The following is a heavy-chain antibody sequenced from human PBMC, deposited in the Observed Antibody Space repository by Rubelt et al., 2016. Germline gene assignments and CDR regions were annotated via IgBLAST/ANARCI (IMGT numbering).Heavy chain of an antibody. CDR3: ARDVIGKLEY. CDR2: IYAGGHT. D-gene: IGHD3-10*01. J-gene: IGHJ4*02. CDR1: GFTVSSNY. Sequence: EVQLVESGGSLVQPGGSLRLSCAASGFTVSSNYMSWVRQAPGKGLEWVSVIYAGGHTYYADSVKGRFTISRDNAKNLLFLQMNSLRVEDTAVYYCARDVIGKLEYWGQGTLVTVSS. V-gene: IGHV3-53*01.